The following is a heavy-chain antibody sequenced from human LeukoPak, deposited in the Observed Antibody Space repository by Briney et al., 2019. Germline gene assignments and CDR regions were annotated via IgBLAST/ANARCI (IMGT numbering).Heavy chain of an antibody. V-gene: IGHV3-11*06. CDR3: ASGRYSNYFDY. CDR1: GFTFSDYY. J-gene: IGHJ4*02. CDR2: ISSSSYT. D-gene: IGHD4-11*01. Sequence: PGGSLRLSCAASGFTFSDYYMSWIRQAPGKGLEWVSYISSSSYTNYADSVKGRFTVSRDNAKNSLCLQMNSLRAEDTAVYYCASGRYSNYFDYWGQGTLVTVSS.